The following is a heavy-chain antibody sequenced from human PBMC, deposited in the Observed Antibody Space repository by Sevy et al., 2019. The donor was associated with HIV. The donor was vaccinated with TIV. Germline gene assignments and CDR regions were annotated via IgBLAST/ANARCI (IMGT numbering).Heavy chain of an antibody. CDR1: GFTFSSYS. CDR2: ISSSSSYI. D-gene: IGHD3-22*01. Sequence: LGGSLRLSCAASGFTFSSYSMNWVRQAPGKGLEWVSSISSSSSYIYYADSVKGRFTISRDNAKNSLYLQMNSLRAEDTAVYYCASLGDYYDSSGFFPFDYWGQGTLVTVSS. CDR3: ASLGDYYDSSGFFPFDY. J-gene: IGHJ4*02. V-gene: IGHV3-21*01.